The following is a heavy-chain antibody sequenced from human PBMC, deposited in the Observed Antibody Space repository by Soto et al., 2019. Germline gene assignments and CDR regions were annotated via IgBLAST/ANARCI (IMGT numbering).Heavy chain of an antibody. J-gene: IGHJ4*02. D-gene: IGHD3-22*01. Sequence: ASVKVSCKASGGTFSSYAISWVRQAPGQGLEWMGWISAYNGNTNYAQKLQGRVTMTTDTSTSTAYMELRSLRSDDTAVYYCARVVYYYDSSGYYYVGTYFDYWGQGTLVTVSS. CDR2: ISAYNGNT. V-gene: IGHV1-18*01. CDR1: GGTFSSYA. CDR3: ARVVYYYDSSGYYYVGTYFDY.